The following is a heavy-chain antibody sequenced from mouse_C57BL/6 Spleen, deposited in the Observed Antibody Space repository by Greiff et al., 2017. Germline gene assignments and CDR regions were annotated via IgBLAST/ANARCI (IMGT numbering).Heavy chain of an antibody. CDR2: INPSNGGT. Sequence: QVHVKQSGTELVKPGASVKLSCKASGYTFTSYWMHWVKQRPGQGLEWIGNINPSNGGTNYNEKFKSKATLTVDKSSSTAYMQLSSLTSEDSAVYYCASDEELGRGYYFDYWGQGTTLTVSS. J-gene: IGHJ2*01. CDR3: ASDEELGRGYYFDY. D-gene: IGHD4-1*01. CDR1: GYTFTSYW. V-gene: IGHV1-53*01.